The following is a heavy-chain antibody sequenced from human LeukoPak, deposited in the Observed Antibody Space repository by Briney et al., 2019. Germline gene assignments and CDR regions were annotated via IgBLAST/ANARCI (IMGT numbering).Heavy chain of an antibody. Sequence: GGSLRLSCAASGFTFSDAWMSWVRQAPGKGLEWVGRIKSKTDGGTTDYAAPVKGRFTISRDDSKNTMYLYMSSLKTEDTAVYYCCSGYPDHWGQGTLVTVSS. CDR3: CSGYPDH. J-gene: IGHJ4*02. D-gene: IGHD5-12*01. V-gene: IGHV3-15*01. CDR2: IKSKTDGGTT. CDR1: GFTFSDAW.